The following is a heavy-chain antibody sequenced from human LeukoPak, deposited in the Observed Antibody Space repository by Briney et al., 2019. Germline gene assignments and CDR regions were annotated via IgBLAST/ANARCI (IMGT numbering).Heavy chain of an antibody. Sequence: GGSLRLSCAASGFTFSSYSMNWVRQAPGKGLEWVPSISSSSSYIYYADSVKGRFTISRDNAKNSLYLQMNSLRAEETAVYYCARGISGTGLYYFDYWGQGTLVIVSS. D-gene: IGHD6-13*01. CDR3: ARGISGTGLYYFDY. J-gene: IGHJ4*02. CDR1: GFTFSSYS. CDR2: ISSSSSYI. V-gene: IGHV3-21*01.